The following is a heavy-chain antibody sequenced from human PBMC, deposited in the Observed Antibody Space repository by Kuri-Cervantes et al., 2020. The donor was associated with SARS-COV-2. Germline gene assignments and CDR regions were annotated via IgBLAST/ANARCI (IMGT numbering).Heavy chain of an antibody. CDR3: AKGAAEGGSGWLFDY. V-gene: IGHV3-7*01. CDR1: GFTFSSYW. CDR2: INQDGSEK. Sequence: GGSLRLSCAASGFTFSSYWMSWVRQAPGKGLEWVASINQDGSEKYYVDSVKGRFTISRDTAKNSLYLQMNSLRAEDTAVYYCAKGAAEGGSGWLFDYWGQGTLVTVSS. J-gene: IGHJ4*02. D-gene: IGHD6-19*01.